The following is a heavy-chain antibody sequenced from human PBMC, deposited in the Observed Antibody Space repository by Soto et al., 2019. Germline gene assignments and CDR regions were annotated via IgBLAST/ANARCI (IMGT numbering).Heavy chain of an antibody. CDR3: ARDDLAGVWAAAGTFDY. Sequence: QVQLVQSGAEVKKPGASVKVSCKASGYTFTSYGISWVRQAPGQELEWMGWISAYNGNTNYAQKLQGRVTMTTDTSTSTAYMELRSLRSDDTAVYYCARDDLAGVWAAAGTFDYWGQGTLVTVSS. D-gene: IGHD6-13*01. CDR1: GYTFTSYG. V-gene: IGHV1-18*01. CDR2: ISAYNGNT. J-gene: IGHJ4*02.